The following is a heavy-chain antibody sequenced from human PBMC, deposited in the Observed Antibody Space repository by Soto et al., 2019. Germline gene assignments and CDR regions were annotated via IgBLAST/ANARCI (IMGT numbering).Heavy chain of an antibody. CDR2: INHSGST. D-gene: IGHD3-16*01. J-gene: IGHJ3*02. V-gene: IGHV4-34*01. CDR3: ARPRGRGRARNAFDI. CDR1: GGSFSGYY. Sequence: SETLSLTFAVYGGSFSGYYWSWIRQPPGKGLEWIGEINHSGSTNYNPSLKSRVTISVDTSKNQFSLKLSSVTAADTAVYYCARPRGRGRARNAFDIWGKGTMVTGSS.